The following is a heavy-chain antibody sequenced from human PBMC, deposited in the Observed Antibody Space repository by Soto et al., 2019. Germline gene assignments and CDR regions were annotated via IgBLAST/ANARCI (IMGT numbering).Heavy chain of an antibody. V-gene: IGHV4-31*03. CDR2: ISYSGST. CDR3: AREGAGPKGSSSWPDDAFDI. D-gene: IGHD6-13*01. Sequence: SETLSLTCTVSGGSISSGGYYWSWIRQHPGKGLEWIGYISYSGSTYYNSSLKSRVTISVDTSKNQFSLKLTSVTAADTAVHYCAREGAGPKGSSSWPDDAFDIWGQGTMVTVSS. J-gene: IGHJ3*02. CDR1: GGSISSGGYY.